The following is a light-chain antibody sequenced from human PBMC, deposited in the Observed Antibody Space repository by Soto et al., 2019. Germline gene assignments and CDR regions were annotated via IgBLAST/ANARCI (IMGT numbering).Light chain of an antibody. CDR1: SSDVGGYNY. V-gene: IGLV2-14*01. CDR2: DVS. J-gene: IGLJ2*01. Sequence: QSALTQPASVSGSPGQSITISCTGTSSDVGGYNYVSWYQQHPGKAPQLMIYDVSNRPSGGSNRFSGSKSGNTASLTISGLQAEDEADYYCSSYTSSSPLVFGGGTKLTVL. CDR3: SSYTSSSPLV.